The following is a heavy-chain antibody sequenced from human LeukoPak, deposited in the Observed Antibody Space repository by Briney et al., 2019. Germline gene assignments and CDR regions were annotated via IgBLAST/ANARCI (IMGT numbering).Heavy chain of an antibody. D-gene: IGHD2-15*01. CDR1: GGSFSGYY. Sequence: SKTLSLTCAVYGGSFSGYYWSWIRQPPGKGLEWIGEINHSGSTNYNPSLKSRVTISVDTSKNQFSLKLSSVTAADTAVYYCARVGRYCSGGSCYSDAFDIWGQGTMVTVSS. V-gene: IGHV4-34*01. CDR3: ARVGRYCSGGSCYSDAFDI. J-gene: IGHJ3*02. CDR2: INHSGST.